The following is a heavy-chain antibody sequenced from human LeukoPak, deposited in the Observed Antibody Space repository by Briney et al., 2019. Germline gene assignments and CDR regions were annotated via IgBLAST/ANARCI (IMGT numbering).Heavy chain of an antibody. CDR3: AKDIGYDSSGPYFDY. Sequence: GGSLRLSCAASGFTFADYAMHWVRQAPGKGLEWVSGISWNSGSIGYADSGKGRVTISRHNAKNPLYLQMNSLRAEDMALYYCAKDIGYDSSGPYFDYWGQGTLVTVSS. D-gene: IGHD3-22*01. CDR1: GFTFADYA. V-gene: IGHV3-9*03. CDR2: ISWNSGSI. J-gene: IGHJ4*02.